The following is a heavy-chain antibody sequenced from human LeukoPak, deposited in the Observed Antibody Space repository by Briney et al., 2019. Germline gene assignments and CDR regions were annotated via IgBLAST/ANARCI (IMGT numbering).Heavy chain of an antibody. Sequence: QPGGSLRLSCAASGFTFSIYWMHWVRQAPGKGLVWVSRINSDGSSTSYADSVKGRFTISRDNAKNTLYLQMSSQRAEDTAVYYCARAGAPLSYYFMDVWGKGTTVTVSS. V-gene: IGHV3-74*01. CDR2: INSDGSST. D-gene: IGHD1-26*01. CDR1: GFTFSIYW. J-gene: IGHJ6*03. CDR3: ARAGAPLSYYFMDV.